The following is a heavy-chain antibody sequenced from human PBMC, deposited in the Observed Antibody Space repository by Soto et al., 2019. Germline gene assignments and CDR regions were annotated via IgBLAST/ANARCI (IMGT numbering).Heavy chain of an antibody. CDR3: ARVRPITMIVVALDAFDI. J-gene: IGHJ3*02. V-gene: IGHV1-18*01. Sequence: GASVKVSCKASGGTFSSYAISWVRQAPGQGLEWMGGIIPIFGNTNYAQRLQGRVTMTTDTSTSTAYMELRSLRSDDTAVYYCARVRPITMIVVALDAFDIWGQGTMVTVSS. D-gene: IGHD3-22*01. CDR1: GGTFSSYA. CDR2: IIPIFGNT.